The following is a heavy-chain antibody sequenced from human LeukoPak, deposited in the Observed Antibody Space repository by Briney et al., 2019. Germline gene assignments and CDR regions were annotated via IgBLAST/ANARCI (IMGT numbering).Heavy chain of an antibody. CDR1: GFTFSSYA. Sequence: GGSLRLSCAPSGFTFSSYAMSWVRQAPGKGLEWVSAFSCSGGSTYYADSVKGRFTISRDNSKNTLYLQMNSLRAEDTAVYDCAKDHMATTPGGYYYYYMDVWGKGTTVTVSS. D-gene: IGHD5-12*01. CDR2: FSCSGGST. CDR3: AKDHMATTPGGYYYYYMDV. V-gene: IGHV3-23*01. J-gene: IGHJ6*03.